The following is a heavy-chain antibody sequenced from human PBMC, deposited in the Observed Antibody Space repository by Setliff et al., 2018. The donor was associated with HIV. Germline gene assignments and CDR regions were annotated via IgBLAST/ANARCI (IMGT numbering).Heavy chain of an antibody. CDR2: IKTKSDGETA. CDR3: TTNLPRPEALRQSGVDP. CDR1: GFTFSHAW. D-gene: IGHD3-10*01. V-gene: IGHV3-15*01. J-gene: IGHJ5*02. Sequence: PGGPLRLSCAASGFTFSHAWMTWVRQAPGKGLEWVGRIKTKSDGETADYAAPVKGRFTISRDDSKNTLYLQMNSLKNEDTAVYYCTTNLPRPEALRQSGVDPWGQGALVTVSS.